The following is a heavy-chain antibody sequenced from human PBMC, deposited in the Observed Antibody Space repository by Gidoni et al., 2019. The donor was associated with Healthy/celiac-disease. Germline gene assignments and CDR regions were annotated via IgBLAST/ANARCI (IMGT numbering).Heavy chain of an antibody. V-gene: IGHV3-23*01. CDR1: GFPFSRYA. D-gene: IGHD2-21*01. CDR2: ISGSGGST. CDR3: AKAGPLFRMDGWFDP. Sequence: EVPLLESGGGLVQPGGSLRLSCAASGFPFSRYAMSWVRQAPGKGLEWVSAISGSGGSTYYADSGKGRFTISRDNSKNTLYLQMNSLRAEDTAVYYCAKAGPLFRMDGWFDPWGQGTLVTVSS. J-gene: IGHJ5*02.